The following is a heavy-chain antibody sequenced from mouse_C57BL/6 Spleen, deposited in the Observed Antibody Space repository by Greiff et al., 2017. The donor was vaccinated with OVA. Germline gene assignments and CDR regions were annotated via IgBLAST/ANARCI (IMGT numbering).Heavy chain of an antibody. CDR3: GSDRNYYAMDY. J-gene: IGHJ4*01. Sequence: VQLQQSGAELVRPGSSVKLSCKASGYTFTSYWMHWVKQRPRQGLEWIGNIDPCDSDTHYNQKFKDKATLTVDKSSSTAYMLLSSLTSDDSAVYCCGSDRNYYAMDYWGQGTSVTVSS. D-gene: IGHD2-14*01. CDR1: GYTFTSYW. CDR2: IDPCDSDT. V-gene: IGHV1-52*01.